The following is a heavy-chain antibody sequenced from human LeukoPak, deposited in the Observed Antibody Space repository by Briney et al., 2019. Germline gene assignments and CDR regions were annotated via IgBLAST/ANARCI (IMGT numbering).Heavy chain of an antibody. Sequence: SETLSLTCTVSGDSISSSSYYWGWIRQPPGKGLEWIVSVSYSGSTYSNPSLKSRVTISVYTSKNQFSLKLSSVAAADTAVYYCARQKRWDGYTLDSWGQGTLVTVSS. V-gene: IGHV4-39*01. CDR3: ARQKRWDGYTLDS. J-gene: IGHJ4*02. CDR2: VSYSGST. D-gene: IGHD5-24*01. CDR1: GDSISSSSYY.